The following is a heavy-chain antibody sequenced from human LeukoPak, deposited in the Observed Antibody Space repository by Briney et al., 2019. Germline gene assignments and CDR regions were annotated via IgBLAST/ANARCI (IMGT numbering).Heavy chain of an antibody. CDR1: GFTFSSYG. D-gene: IGHD3-10*01. V-gene: IGHV3-30*18. CDR3: AKAGVYREVDY. J-gene: IGHJ4*02. CDR2: ISYDGSNK. Sequence: GGSLRLSCAASGFTFSSYGMHWVRQAPGKGLEWVAVISYDGSNKYYADSVKGRFTISRDNSKNTLYLQMDSLRAEDTAVYYCAKAGVYREVDYCGQGTLVTVSS.